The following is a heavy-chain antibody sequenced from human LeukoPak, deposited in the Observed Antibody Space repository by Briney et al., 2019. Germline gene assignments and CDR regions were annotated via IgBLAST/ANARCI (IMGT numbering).Heavy chain of an antibody. D-gene: IGHD2-2*01. CDR3: ARDRYCSSTSCSYYYYYYMDV. J-gene: IGHJ6*03. CDR1: GFTFSDYY. V-gene: IGHV3-11*04. Sequence: TGGSLRLSCAASGFTFSDYYMSWIRQAPGKGLEWVSYISSSGSTIYYADSVKGRFTISRDNAKNSLYLQMNSLRAEDTAVYYCARDRYCSSTSCSYYYYYYMDVWGKGTTVTVSS. CDR2: ISSSGSTI.